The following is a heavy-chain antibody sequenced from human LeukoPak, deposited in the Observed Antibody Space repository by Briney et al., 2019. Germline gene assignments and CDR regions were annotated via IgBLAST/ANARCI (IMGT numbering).Heavy chain of an antibody. J-gene: IGHJ4*02. CDR1: GFTFSSYW. D-gene: IGHD3-10*01. V-gene: IGHV3-7*01. CDR3: AREKELTGGELDY. CDR2: IKQDGSEK. Sequence: GGSLRLSCAASGFTFSSYWMSWVRQAPGKGLEWVANIKQDGSEKYYVDSVKGRFTISRDNAKNSLYLQMNSPRAEDTAAYYCAREKELTGGELDYWGQGTLVTVSS.